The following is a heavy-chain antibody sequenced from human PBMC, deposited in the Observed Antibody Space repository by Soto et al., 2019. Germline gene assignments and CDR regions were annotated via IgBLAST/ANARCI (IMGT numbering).Heavy chain of an antibody. CDR3: ASRNFWSGYYDYYYYYMDV. J-gene: IGHJ6*03. CDR1: GYTFTSYA. V-gene: IGHV1-3*01. CDR2: INAGNGNT. Sequence: QVQLVQSVAEVKKPGASVKVSCKASGYTFTSYAMHWVRQAPGQRLEWMGWINAGNGNTKYSQKFQGRVTITRDTSASTAYMELSSLRSEDTAVYYCASRNFWSGYYDYYYYYMDVLGKGTTVTVSS. D-gene: IGHD3-3*01.